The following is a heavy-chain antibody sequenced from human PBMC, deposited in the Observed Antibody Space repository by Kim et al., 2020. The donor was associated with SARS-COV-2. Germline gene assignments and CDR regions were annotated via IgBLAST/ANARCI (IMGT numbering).Heavy chain of an antibody. D-gene: IGHD4-17*01. V-gene: IGHV3-53*04. J-gene: IGHJ3*02. Sequence: GGSLRLSCAASGFTVSSNYMSWVRQAPGKGLEWVSVIYSGGSTYYADSVKGRFTISRHNSKNTLYLQMNSLRAEDTAVYYCARAYGDYDGWAFDIWGQGTMVTVSS. CDR2: IYSGGST. CDR1: GFTVSSNY. CDR3: ARAYGDYDGWAFDI.